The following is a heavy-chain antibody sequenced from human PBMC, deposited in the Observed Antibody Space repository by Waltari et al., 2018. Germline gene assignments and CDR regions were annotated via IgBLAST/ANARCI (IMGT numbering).Heavy chain of an antibody. CDR1: GGPISGADYS. CDR2: IYYPGIT. J-gene: IGHJ5*02. D-gene: IGHD2-2*02. V-gene: IGHV4-30-4*08. CDR3: ARETRGENCSSGNCYTLGSWFDP. Sequence: QVQLQESGPGLVKPSQTLSLTCTVTGGPISGADYSWTWILQPPGKGLEWIGYIYYPGITHYDPSLRSRVTISVDTSKNQFSLKLRSVTAADTAVYYCARETRGENCSSGNCYTLGSWFDPWGQGTPVTVSS.